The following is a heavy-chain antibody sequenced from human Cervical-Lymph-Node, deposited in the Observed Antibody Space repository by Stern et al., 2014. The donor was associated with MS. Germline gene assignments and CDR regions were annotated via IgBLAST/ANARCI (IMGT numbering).Heavy chain of an antibody. J-gene: IGHJ4*02. D-gene: IGHD5-24*01. CDR1: GDTFGTYT. CDR3: AREGKARNGYNNPFDY. Sequence: VQLVESGAEVRKPGSSVKVSCQASGDTFGTYTFSWVRQAPGQGLEWMGGIIPIFGTANYAQKFQGTVTITADESTNTGYLELSSLRSEDTAVYYCAREGKARNGYNNPFDYWGQGTLVTVSS. V-gene: IGHV1-69*01. CDR2: IIPIFGTA.